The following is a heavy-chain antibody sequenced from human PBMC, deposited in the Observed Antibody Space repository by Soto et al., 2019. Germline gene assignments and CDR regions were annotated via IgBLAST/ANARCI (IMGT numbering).Heavy chain of an antibody. D-gene: IGHD3-10*01. CDR3: ASSYGSGYRAFDY. Sequence: QVQLVQSGAEVKRPGSSVKVSCKASGDTFNFYSINWVRQAPGLGLEWMGRVNPIVSMSNYAQKFQGRVTMTADKSTSTAYKELSSLRSEGTALFYCASSYGSGYRAFDYWGQGALVTVSS. CDR2: VNPIVSMS. J-gene: IGHJ4*02. V-gene: IGHV1-69*02. CDR1: GDTFNFYS.